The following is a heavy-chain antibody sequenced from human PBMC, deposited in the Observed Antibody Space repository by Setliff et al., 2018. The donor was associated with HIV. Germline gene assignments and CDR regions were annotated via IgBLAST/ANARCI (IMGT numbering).Heavy chain of an antibody. Sequence: PGGSLRLSCAASGFTVYSYYMSWVRQAPGKGLEWVSVIYSDGNTYYADSVKGRFTVSRDNSKNTLHLQMNSLRGEDTAVYYCVRNGNYYYYMDVWGKGTT. CDR3: VRNGNYYYYMDV. CDR1: GFTVYSYY. V-gene: IGHV3-66*02. CDR2: IYSDGNT. J-gene: IGHJ6*03.